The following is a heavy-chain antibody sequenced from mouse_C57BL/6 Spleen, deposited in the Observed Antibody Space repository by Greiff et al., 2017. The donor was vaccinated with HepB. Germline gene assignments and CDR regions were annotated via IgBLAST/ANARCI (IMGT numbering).Heavy chain of an antibody. J-gene: IGHJ2*01. V-gene: IGHV5-4*03. CDR3: ARGNGLFDY. Sequence: EVKLQESGGGLVKPGGSLKLSCAASGFTFSSYAMSWVRQTPEKRLEWVATISDGGSYTYYPDNVKGRFTISRDNAKNNLYLQMSHLKSEDTAMYYCARGNGLFDYWGQGTTLTVSS. CDR1: GFTFSSYA. CDR2: ISDGGSYT.